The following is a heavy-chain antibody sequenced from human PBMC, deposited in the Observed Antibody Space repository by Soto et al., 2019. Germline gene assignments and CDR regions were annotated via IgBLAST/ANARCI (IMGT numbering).Heavy chain of an antibody. CDR2: ISYDGSNK. V-gene: IGHV3-30*18. CDR1: GFTCNTYG. CDR3: AKDIVSYTYGDCDY. Sequence: GGSLRLSCAASGFTCNTYGMYWVRQAPGKGLEWVAAISYDGSNKYHADSVKGRFTISRDNSKNTLYLQMKSLRVEDTAVYYCAKDIVSYTYGDCDYWGQGALVTVSS. J-gene: IGHJ4*02. D-gene: IGHD5-18*01.